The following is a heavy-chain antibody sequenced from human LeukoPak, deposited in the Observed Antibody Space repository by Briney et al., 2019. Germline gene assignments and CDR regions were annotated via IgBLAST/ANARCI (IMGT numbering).Heavy chain of an antibody. CDR2: INWNGGST. CDR3: ARALKGYYYYYMDV. V-gene: IGHV3-20*04. CDR1: GFIFDDYG. Sequence: GGSLRLSCAASGFIFDDYGMSRVRQAPGKGLEWVSGINWNGGSTGYADSVKGRFTISRDNAKNSLYLQMNSLRAEDTALYYCARALKGYYYYYMDVWGKGTTVTVSS. J-gene: IGHJ6*03.